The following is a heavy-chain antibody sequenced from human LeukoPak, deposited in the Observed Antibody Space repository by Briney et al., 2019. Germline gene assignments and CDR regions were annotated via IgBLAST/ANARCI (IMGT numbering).Heavy chain of an antibody. J-gene: IGHJ3*02. CDR2: IYYSGNA. CDR3: AGGTTDWWAFDI. D-gene: IGHD2-15*01. V-gene: IGHV4-30-4*01. Sequence: PSETLSLTCTVSGGSISSGDYCWSWIRQPPGKGLECIGYIYYSGNAYYNPSLKSRVTVSVDTSKNQFSLKLSSVTAADTAVYYCAGGTTDWWAFDIWGQGTMVTVSS. CDR1: GGSISSGDYC.